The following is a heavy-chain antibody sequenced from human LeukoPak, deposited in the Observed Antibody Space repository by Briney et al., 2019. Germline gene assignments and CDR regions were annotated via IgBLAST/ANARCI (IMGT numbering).Heavy chain of an antibody. CDR2: ISWNSGSI. CDR1: GFTFDDYA. Sequence: GGSLRLSCAASGFTFDDYAMHWVRQAPGKGLEWVSGISWNSGSIGYADSVKGRFTISRDNAKNSLYLQMNSLRAEDTALYYCASSYNWNDEPGPLVYWGQGTLVTVSS. CDR3: ASSYNWNDEPGPLVY. D-gene: IGHD1-1*01. J-gene: IGHJ4*02. V-gene: IGHV3-9*01.